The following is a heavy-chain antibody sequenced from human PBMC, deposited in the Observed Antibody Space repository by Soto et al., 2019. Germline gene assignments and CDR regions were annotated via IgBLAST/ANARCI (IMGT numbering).Heavy chain of an antibody. D-gene: IGHD3-22*01. J-gene: IGHJ5*02. CDR3: ARVSSGYHP. V-gene: IGHV4-4*02. Sequence: QVQLQESGPGLMNPSGTLSLTCAVSGGSISSTNWWSWVRQPPGKGLEWIGEIFHSGSTNYNPSLNSTVTISVDKSKNQFSLKLNSVTAADTAVYYCARVSSGYHPWGQGTLVTVSS. CDR1: GGSISSTNW. CDR2: IFHSGST.